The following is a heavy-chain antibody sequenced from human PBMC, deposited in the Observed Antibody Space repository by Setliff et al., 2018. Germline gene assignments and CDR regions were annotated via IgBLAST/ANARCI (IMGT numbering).Heavy chain of an antibody. D-gene: IGHD1-1*01. CDR3: AKELSMAYGND. CDR1: GFTFGSHW. Sequence: HPGGSLRLSCAASGFTFGSHWMHWVRQAPGKGLVWVSRIKDDGSITSYADSVKGRFIVSRDNSKNTLYLQMNSLRVDDTAIHYCAKELSMAYGNDWGLGTLVTVSS. J-gene: IGHJ4*02. CDR2: IKDDGSIT. V-gene: IGHV3-74*01.